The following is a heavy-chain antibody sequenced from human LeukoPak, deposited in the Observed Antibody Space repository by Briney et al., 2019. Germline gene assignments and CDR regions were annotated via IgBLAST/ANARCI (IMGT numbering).Heavy chain of an antibody. V-gene: IGHV3-48*01. J-gene: IGHJ6*04. CDR1: GFTFSSYS. D-gene: IGHD3-10*02. CDR2: ISSSSSTK. CDR3: AELGITMIGGV. Sequence: GGSLRLSCAASGFTFSSYSMNWVRQAPGKGLEWVSYISSSSSTKYYADSMKGRFTISRDNAKNSLYLQMYSLRAEDTAVYYCAELGITMIGGVWGKGTTVTISS.